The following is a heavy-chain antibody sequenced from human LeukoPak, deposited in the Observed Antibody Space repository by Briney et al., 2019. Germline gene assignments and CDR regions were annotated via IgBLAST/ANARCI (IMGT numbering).Heavy chain of an antibody. CDR1: GYTFTSYD. J-gene: IGHJ4*02. Sequence: GASVKVSCKASGYTFTSYDINWVRQATGQGLEWMGWMNPNSGNTGYAQKFQGRVTMTRNTSISTAYMELSSLRSEDTAVYYCARDANFFVTYGDPSHFDYWGQGTLVTVSS. V-gene: IGHV1-8*01. CDR2: MNPNSGNT. CDR3: ARDANFFVTYGDPSHFDY. D-gene: IGHD4-17*01.